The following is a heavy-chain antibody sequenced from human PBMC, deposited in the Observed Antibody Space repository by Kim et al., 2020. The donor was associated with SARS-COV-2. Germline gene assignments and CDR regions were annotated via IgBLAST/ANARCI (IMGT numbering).Heavy chain of an antibody. V-gene: IGHV1-69*04. CDR2: IIPILGIA. J-gene: IGHJ6*02. D-gene: IGHD5-12*01. Sequence: SVKVSCKASGGTFSSYAISWVRQAPGQGLEWMGRIIPILGIANYAQKFQGRVTITADKSTSTAYMELSSLRSEDTAVYYCARDLNSGYDWLHYYYGMDVWGQGTTVTVSS. CDR3: ARDLNSGYDWLHYYYGMDV. CDR1: GGTFSSYA.